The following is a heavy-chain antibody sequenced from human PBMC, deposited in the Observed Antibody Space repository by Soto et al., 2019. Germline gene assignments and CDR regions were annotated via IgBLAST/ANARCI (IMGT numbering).Heavy chain of an antibody. CDR3: ARPRGTTPAVWYFDL. CDR2: VYNSGKT. D-gene: IGHD2-2*01. J-gene: IGHJ2*01. V-gene: IGHV4-59*08. Sequence: QVQLQESGPGLVKPSETLSLTCTVSGDYISSHYWSWLRQPPGKGLEWIGYVYNSGKTDSKPALKSRVTISMDTSKNQISLSLTSATAADTAVYYCARPRGTTPAVWYFDLWGRGTLVTVSS. CDR1: GDYISSHY.